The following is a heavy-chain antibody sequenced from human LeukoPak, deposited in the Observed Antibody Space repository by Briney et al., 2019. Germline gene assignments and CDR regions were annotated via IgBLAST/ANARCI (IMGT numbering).Heavy chain of an antibody. D-gene: IGHD3-10*01. CDR2: IYYSGST. V-gene: IGHV4-39*01. J-gene: IGHJ5*02. Sequence: PSETLSLTCAVPGGSISSSSYYWGWIRQPPGKGLEWIGTIYYSGSTNYNPSLKSRVTISVDTSKNQFSLKLSSVTAADTAVYYCARQRVRGVHTGGWLDPWGQGTLVTVSS. CDR3: ARQRVRGVHTGGWLDP. CDR1: GGSISSSSYY.